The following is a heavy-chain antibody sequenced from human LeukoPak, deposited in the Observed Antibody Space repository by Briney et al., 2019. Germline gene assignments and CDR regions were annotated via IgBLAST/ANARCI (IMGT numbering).Heavy chain of an antibody. V-gene: IGHV1-2*02. CDR1: GYTFTSYG. J-gene: IGHJ4*02. CDR2: INPNSGGT. D-gene: IGHD3-22*01. Sequence: ASVKVSCKASGYTFTSYGISWVRQAPGQGLEWMGWINPNSGGTNYAQKFQGRVTMTRDTSISTAYMELSRLRSDDTAVYYCASDSSGYYYAYYFDYWGQGTLVTVSS. CDR3: ASDSSGYYYAYYFDY.